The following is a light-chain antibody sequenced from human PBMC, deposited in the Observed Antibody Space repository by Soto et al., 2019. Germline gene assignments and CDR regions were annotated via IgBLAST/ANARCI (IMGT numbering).Light chain of an antibody. CDR1: QSVSNNY. J-gene: IGKJ1*01. Sequence: EIMLKQSLGTLSLSPGERATLSCRARQSVSNNYLAWYQQKPGQAPRLLIYGASNRATGIPDRFSGSGSGTDFTLTISRLEPEDFAVYYCQQYGSSTWTFGQGTKVDVK. CDR3: QQYGSSTWT. V-gene: IGKV3-20*01. CDR2: GAS.